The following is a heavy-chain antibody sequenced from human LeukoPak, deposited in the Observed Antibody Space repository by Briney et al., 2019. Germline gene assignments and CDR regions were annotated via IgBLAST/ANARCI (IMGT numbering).Heavy chain of an antibody. Sequence: SETLSLTCAVSGGSISSSNWWSWVRQPPGKGLEWIGSISDSGSTYYNPSLKSRITISVDTSKNQFSLKLSSVTAADTAVYYCARDCFSQDYGSGSYYKGGNWFDPWGQGTLVTVSS. CDR2: ISDSGST. D-gene: IGHD3-10*01. CDR1: GGSISSSNW. CDR3: ARDCFSQDYGSGSYYKGGNWFDP. J-gene: IGHJ5*02. V-gene: IGHV4-4*02.